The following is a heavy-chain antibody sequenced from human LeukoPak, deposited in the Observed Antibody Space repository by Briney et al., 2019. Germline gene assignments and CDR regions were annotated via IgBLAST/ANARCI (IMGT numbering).Heavy chain of an antibody. Sequence: ASVKVSCKASGYTFSSSDISWVRQAPGQGLEWMGWISAYNGNTSYAQKVQGRVTMTTDTSTSTAYMEVRSLRSDDTAVYYCARHVTYYSDISGHDLADYWGQGTLVTVSS. J-gene: IGHJ4*02. D-gene: IGHD3-22*01. CDR3: ARHVTYYSDISGHDLADY. CDR1: GYTFSSSD. V-gene: IGHV1-18*01. CDR2: ISAYNGNT.